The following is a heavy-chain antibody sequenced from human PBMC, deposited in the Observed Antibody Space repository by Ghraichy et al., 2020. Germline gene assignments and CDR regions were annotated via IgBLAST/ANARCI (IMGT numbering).Heavy chain of an antibody. CDR1: GFMFSDYT. CDR3: ATLSPSKVTVGGTCY. CDR2: IISTSTYI. D-gene: IGHD6-19*01. V-gene: IGHV3-21*01. J-gene: IGHJ4*02. Sequence: GGSLRLSCTASGFMFSDYTMNWLRQAPGKGLEWISSIISTSTYISYAHSVKGRYTISRDNARKSLYLQMNSLRVEDSAIYYCATLSPSKVTVGGTCYWGLGTLVTVSS.